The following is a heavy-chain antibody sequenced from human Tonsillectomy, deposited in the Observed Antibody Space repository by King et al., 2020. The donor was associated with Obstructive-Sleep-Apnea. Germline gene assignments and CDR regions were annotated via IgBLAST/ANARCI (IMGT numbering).Heavy chain of an antibody. V-gene: IGHV3-7*01. CDR2: IKQDGSEK. J-gene: IGHJ6*02. CDR1: GFTFSSYW. Sequence: VQLVESGGGLVQPGGSLRLSCAASGFTFSSYWMSWVRQAPGKGLEWVANIKQDGSEKYYVYSVKGRFTISRDNAKNSLYLQMNSLRAEDTAVYYCAIGLFYYGMDVWGQGTTVTVSS. CDR3: AIGLFYYGMDV. D-gene: IGHD2-21*01.